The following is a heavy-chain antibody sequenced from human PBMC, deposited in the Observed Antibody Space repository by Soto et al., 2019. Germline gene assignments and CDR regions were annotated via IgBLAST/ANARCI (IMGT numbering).Heavy chain of an antibody. CDR3: ACGDIVVVPAAISWFDP. Sequence: SVKVSCKASGGTFSSYAISWVRQAPGQGLEWMGGIIPIFGTANYAQKFQGRVTITADKSTSTAYMELSSLRSEDTAVYYCACGDIVVVPAAISWFDPWGQGTLVPSPQ. CDR1: GGTFSSYA. CDR2: IIPIFGTA. D-gene: IGHD2-2*01. J-gene: IGHJ5*02. V-gene: IGHV1-69*06.